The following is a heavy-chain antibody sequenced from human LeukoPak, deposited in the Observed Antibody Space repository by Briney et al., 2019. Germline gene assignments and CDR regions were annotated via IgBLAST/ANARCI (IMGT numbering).Heavy chain of an antibody. V-gene: IGHV1-46*01. J-gene: IGHJ6*03. Sequence: ASVKVSCKASGYTFTSYYMHWVRQAPGQGLEWMGIINPSGGSTSYAQKFQGRVTMTRDTSTSTVYMELSSLRSEDTAVYYCARVKVAGTSTSYYYYYMDVWGKGTTVTVSS. CDR3: ARVKVAGTSTSYYYYYMDV. D-gene: IGHD6-19*01. CDR2: INPSGGST. CDR1: GYTFTSYY.